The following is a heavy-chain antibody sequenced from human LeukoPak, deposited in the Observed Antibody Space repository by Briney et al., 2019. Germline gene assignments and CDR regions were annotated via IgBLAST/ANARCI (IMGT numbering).Heavy chain of an antibody. CDR2: MYPGDSNT. CDR1: GYSFTNYW. J-gene: IGHJ5*02. Sequence: AESLKISCKGSGYSFTNYWIGWVRQMPGKGLEWMGIMYPGDSNTRYSPSFQGQVTISADKSITTAYLQWSSLKASDTAMYYCMRLNYYDSGSYYNVNYNWFDPWGQGTLVTVSS. V-gene: IGHV5-51*01. CDR3: MRLNYYDSGSYYNVNYNWFDP. D-gene: IGHD3-10*01.